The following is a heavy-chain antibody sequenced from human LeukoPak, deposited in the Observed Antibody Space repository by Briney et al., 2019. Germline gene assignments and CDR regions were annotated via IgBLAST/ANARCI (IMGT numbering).Heavy chain of an antibody. CDR2: IWYDGSNK. Sequence: GGSLRLSCAASGFTFSSYGMHWVRQAPGKGLEWVAVIWYDGSNKYYADSVKGRFTISRDNSKNTLYLQMNSLRAEDTAVYYCARDPYDSSGYYFDYWGQGTLVTVSS. D-gene: IGHD3-22*01. CDR3: ARDPYDSSGYYFDY. J-gene: IGHJ4*02. V-gene: IGHV3-33*01. CDR1: GFTFSSYG.